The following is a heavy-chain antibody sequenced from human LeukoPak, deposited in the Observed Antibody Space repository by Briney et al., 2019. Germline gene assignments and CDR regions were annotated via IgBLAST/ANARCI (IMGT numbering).Heavy chain of an antibody. CDR3: ARDRDYDFWSGYITYYYYYMDV. CDR1: GYTFTGYY. D-gene: IGHD3-3*01. J-gene: IGHJ6*03. Sequence: GASVKVSCKASGYTFTGYYMHWVRQAPGQGLEWMGWINPNSGATNYAQKFQGRVTMTRDTSISTAYMELSRLRSDDTAVYYCARDRDYDFWSGYITYYYYYMDVWGKGTTVTVSS. V-gene: IGHV1-2*02. CDR2: INPNSGAT.